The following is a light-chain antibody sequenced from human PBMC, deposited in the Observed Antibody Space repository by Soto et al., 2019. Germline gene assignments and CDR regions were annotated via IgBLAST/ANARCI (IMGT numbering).Light chain of an antibody. V-gene: IGLV2-14*03. CDR2: DVR. CDR1: SSDVGAYKY. Sequence: QSALTQPASVSGSPGQSISISCTGTSSDVGAYKYVSWYQQHPGKAPKLMIYDVRYRPSGVSYRFSGSKSGHTASLTISGLQAEDEADYYCSSYTSSSIYVFGTWTKRTVL. CDR3: SSYTSSSIYV. J-gene: IGLJ1*01.